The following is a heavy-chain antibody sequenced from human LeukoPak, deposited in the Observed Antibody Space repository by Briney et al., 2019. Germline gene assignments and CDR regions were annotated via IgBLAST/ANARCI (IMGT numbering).Heavy chain of an antibody. V-gene: IGHV1-69*05. CDR3: ARGAMVADFDY. J-gene: IGHJ4*02. Sequence: SVKVSCKASGGTFSSYAISWVRQAPGQGLEGMGRIIPIFGTANYAQKFQGRVTITTDESTSTAYMELSSLRSEDTAVYYCARGAMVADFDYWGQGTLVTVSS. D-gene: IGHD4/OR15-4a*01. CDR2: IIPIFGTA. CDR1: GGTFSSYA.